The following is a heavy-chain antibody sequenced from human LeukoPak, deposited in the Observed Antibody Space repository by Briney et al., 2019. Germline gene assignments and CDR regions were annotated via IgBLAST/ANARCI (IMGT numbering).Heavy chain of an antibody. D-gene: IGHD6-19*01. CDR3: ARGPRRAGYSSGWSSTYWFDP. V-gene: IGHV3-74*01. CDR1: GFTFSSYW. Sequence: GGSLRLSCAASGFTFSSYWMHWVRQAPGKGLVWVSRINSDGSSTSYADSVKGRFTISRDNAKNTLYLQMNGLRAEDTAVYYCARGPRRAGYSSGWSSTYWFDPWGQGTLVTVSS. J-gene: IGHJ5*02. CDR2: INSDGSST.